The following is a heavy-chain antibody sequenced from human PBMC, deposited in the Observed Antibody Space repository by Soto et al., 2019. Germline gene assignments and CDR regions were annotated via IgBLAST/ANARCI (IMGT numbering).Heavy chain of an antibody. V-gene: IGHV1-69*13. CDR1: GGTFGSNA. CDR3: ARQAEPEYFHY. J-gene: IGHJ4*02. CDR2: IIPMFDIV. D-gene: IGHD6-13*01. Sequence: ASVKVSCKASGGTFGSNAISWVRQAPGQGLEWMGGIIPMFDIVHFAQKFQGRVTITADEFTSTAYMELSSLRSEDTAVYYCARQAEPEYFHYWGQGTLVTVSS.